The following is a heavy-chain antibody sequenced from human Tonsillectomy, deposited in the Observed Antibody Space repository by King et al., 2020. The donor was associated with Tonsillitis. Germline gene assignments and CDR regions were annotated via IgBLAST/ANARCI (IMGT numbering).Heavy chain of an antibody. CDR2: IKEDGSVK. CDR3: ARDPSPPHDSRGDAYDAFDL. V-gene: IGHV3-7*01. Sequence: DVQLVESGGGFVQPGGSLRLSCAASGFTFSNYWMTWVRQAPGKGLEWVANIKEDGSVKNSVDSVKGRFTISRDNAKNSVYLQMHSLRAEDTAVYFCARDPSPPHDSRGDAYDAFDLWGHGTMVSVSS. J-gene: IGHJ3*01. CDR1: GFTFSNYW. D-gene: IGHD3-22*01.